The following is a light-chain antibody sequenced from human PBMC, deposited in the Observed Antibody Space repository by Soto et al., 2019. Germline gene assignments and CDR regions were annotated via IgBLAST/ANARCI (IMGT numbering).Light chain of an antibody. J-gene: IGKJ1*01. Sequence: DILMTQSPATLSVSPGERATLSCRASQNVITNFAWYQQKPGQAPTLLIYGASTRATGIPDRFSGSGSGTDFTLTIYRLEPEDFAVYYCQQSLNPKTFGQGTKVDIK. CDR3: QQSLNPKT. V-gene: IGKV3D-15*01. CDR2: GAS. CDR1: QNVITN.